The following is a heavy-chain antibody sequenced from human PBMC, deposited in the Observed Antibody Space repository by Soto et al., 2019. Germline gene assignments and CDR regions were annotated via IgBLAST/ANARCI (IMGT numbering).Heavy chain of an antibody. V-gene: IGHV4-59*01. CDR3: ARGKSSGWYVVDY. J-gene: IGHJ4*02. Sequence: SETLSLTCTVSGGSISSYYWSWIRQPPGKGLEWIGYIYYSGSTNYNPSLKSRVTISVDTSKNQFSLKLSSVTAADTAVYYCARGKSSGWYVVDYWGQGTLVTVS. CDR1: GGSISSYY. CDR2: IYYSGST. D-gene: IGHD6-19*01.